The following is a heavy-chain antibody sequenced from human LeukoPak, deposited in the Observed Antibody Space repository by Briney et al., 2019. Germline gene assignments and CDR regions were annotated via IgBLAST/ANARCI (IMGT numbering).Heavy chain of an antibody. Sequence: ASVKVSCKASGYTFINYGISWVRQAPGQGLEWMGWISGDNGNTNCAQKFQARVTMNTDTSTITAYMELRSLRSDDTAVYYCARSPYVGATRVDYWGQGTLVTVSS. CDR2: ISGDNGNT. D-gene: IGHD1-26*01. J-gene: IGHJ4*02. V-gene: IGHV1-18*04. CDR1: GYTFINYG. CDR3: ARSPYVGATRVDY.